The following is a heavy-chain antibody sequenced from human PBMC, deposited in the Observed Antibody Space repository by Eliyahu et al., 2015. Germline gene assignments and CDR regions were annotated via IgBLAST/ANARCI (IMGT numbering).Heavy chain of an antibody. Sequence: QVQLQQWGAGLLKPSETLSLTCAVYGGSFSGYYWSXIRQPPGKGLEWIGEINHSGITNXNPSLKSRITISVDTSKNQFSLKLSSVTAADTAVYFCARGHSGMDVWGHGTTVTVSS. J-gene: IGHJ6*02. V-gene: IGHV4-34*01. CDR1: GGSFSGYY. CDR3: ARGHSGMDV. CDR2: INHSGIT.